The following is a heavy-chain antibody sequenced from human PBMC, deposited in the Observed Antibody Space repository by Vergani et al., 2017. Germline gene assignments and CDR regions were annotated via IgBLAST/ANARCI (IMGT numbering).Heavy chain of an antibody. Sequence: HLQLQESGPGLVKSSETLSLTCTVSGGSISSSSYYWGWIRQPPGKGLEWIGSIYYSGSTSYNPSLKSRVTISVDTSKNQFSLRLTSVTAADTAVYYCASGKYYSDSTSHFRGRYFDVWGRGTLVTVPS. V-gene: IGHV4-39*01. CDR1: GGSISSSSYY. CDR3: ASGKYYSDSTSHFRGRYFDV. J-gene: IGHJ2*01. CDR2: IYYSGST. D-gene: IGHD3-16*01.